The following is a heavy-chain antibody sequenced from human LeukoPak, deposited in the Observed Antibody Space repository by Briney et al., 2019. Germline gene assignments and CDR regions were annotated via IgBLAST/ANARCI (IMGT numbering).Heavy chain of an antibody. CDR3: AREMRWELPYFDY. V-gene: IGHV4-59*01. CDR1: GGSISSYY. Sequence: SETLSLTCTVFGGSISSYYWSWIRQPPGKGLEWIGYIYYSGSTNYNPSLKSRVTISVDTSKNQFSLKLSSVTAADTAVYYCAREMRWELPYFDYWGQGTLVTVSS. CDR2: IYYSGST. J-gene: IGHJ4*02. D-gene: IGHD1-26*01.